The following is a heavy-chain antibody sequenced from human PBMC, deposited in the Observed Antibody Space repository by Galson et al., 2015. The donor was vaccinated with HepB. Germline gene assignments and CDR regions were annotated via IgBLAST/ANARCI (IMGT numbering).Heavy chain of an antibody. CDR3: ARESPGDSVNDY. J-gene: IGHJ4*02. Sequence: SLRLSCAASGFTFSSYSMNWVRQAPGKGLEWVSYISSSSSTIYYADSVKGRFTISKDNAKNSLYLQMNSLRDEDTGVYYCARESPGDSVNDYWGQGTLVTVSS. CDR1: GFTFSSYS. CDR2: ISSSSSTI. V-gene: IGHV3-48*02. D-gene: IGHD5-18*01.